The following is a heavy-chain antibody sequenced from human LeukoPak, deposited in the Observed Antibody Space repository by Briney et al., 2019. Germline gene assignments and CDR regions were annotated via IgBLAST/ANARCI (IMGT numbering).Heavy chain of an antibody. Sequence: SETLSLTCAVYGGSFSGYYWSWIRQPPGKGLEWIGEINHSGSTNYNPSLKSRVTISVDTSKNQFSLKLSSVTAADTAVYYCARGIAAVVGFDYWGQGSLVTVSS. J-gene: IGHJ4*02. V-gene: IGHV4-34*01. CDR3: ARGIAAVVGFDY. CDR2: INHSGST. CDR1: GGSFSGYY. D-gene: IGHD6-13*01.